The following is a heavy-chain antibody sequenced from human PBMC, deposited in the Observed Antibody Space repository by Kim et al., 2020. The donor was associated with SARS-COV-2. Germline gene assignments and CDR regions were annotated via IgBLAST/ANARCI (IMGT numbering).Heavy chain of an antibody. CDR1: GGSISSYY. V-gene: IGHV4-59*13. D-gene: IGHD1-26*01. Sequence: SETLSLTCTVSGGSISSYYWSWIRQPPGKGLEWIGYIYYSGSTNYNPSLKSRVTISVDTSKNQFSLKLSSVTAADTAVYYCAREGILVGATNYFDYWGQGTLVTVSS. J-gene: IGHJ4*02. CDR2: IYYSGST. CDR3: AREGILVGATNYFDY.